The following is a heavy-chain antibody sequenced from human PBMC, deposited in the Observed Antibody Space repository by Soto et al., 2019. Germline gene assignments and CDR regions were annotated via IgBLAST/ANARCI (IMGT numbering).Heavy chain of an antibody. CDR3: ARSEGDYYHSSGYYYGAVAY. Sequence: QVQLVQSGAEVKKPGSSVKVSCKASGGTFSSYAISWVRQAPGQGLEWMGGIIPIFGTANYAQKFQGRVTITADESTSTAYMELSSLRSEDTAVYYCARSEGDYYHSSGYYYGAVAYWGQGTLVTVSS. J-gene: IGHJ4*02. CDR2: IIPIFGTA. V-gene: IGHV1-69*12. D-gene: IGHD3-22*01. CDR1: GGTFSSYA.